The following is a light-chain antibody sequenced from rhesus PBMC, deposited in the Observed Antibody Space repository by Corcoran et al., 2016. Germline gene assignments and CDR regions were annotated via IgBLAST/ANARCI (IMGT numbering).Light chain of an antibody. CDR2: EVS. V-gene: IGKV2-104*02. CDR1: QSLLDSEDGNTY. J-gene: IGKJ3*01. Sequence: DIVMTQTPLSLPVTPGEPASISCRSSQSLLDSEDGNTYLDWYLQKPGQSPQLLIYEVSNRASGVPERLRGRCSDTDFTLKLSRVEAEDVGVYYCMQALEFPFTFGPGTKLDIK. CDR3: MQALEFPFT.